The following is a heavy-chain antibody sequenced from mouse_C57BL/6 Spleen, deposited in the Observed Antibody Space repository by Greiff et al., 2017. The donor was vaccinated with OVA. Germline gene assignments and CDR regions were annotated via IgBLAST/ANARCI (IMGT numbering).Heavy chain of an antibody. CDR3: ARWNYYGSMYYVDY. CDR1: GYTFTSYW. Sequence: QVHVKQPGAELVKPGASVKMSCKASGYTFTSYWITWVKQRPGQGLEWIGDIYPGSGSTNYNEKFKSKATLTVDTSSSTAYMQLSSLTSEDSAVYYCARWNYYGSMYYVDYWGQGTTLTVSS. V-gene: IGHV1-55*01. D-gene: IGHD1-1*01. J-gene: IGHJ2*01. CDR2: IYPGSGST.